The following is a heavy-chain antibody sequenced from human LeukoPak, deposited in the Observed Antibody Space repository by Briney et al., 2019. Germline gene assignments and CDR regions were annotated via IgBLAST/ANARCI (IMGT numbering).Heavy chain of an antibody. CDR3: ATLNYGDLRGGGFEV. CDR1: GYTLTDLS. D-gene: IGHD4-17*01. V-gene: IGHV1-24*01. Sequence: ASVKVSCKVSGYTLTDLSIHWVRQAPGKRLEWMGGFDLENSETIYAQRFQGRVTMTEDTSSDTAYMFLTSLRSEDTALYYCATLNYGDLRGGGFEVWGQGTMVSVSS. CDR2: FDLENSET. J-gene: IGHJ3*01.